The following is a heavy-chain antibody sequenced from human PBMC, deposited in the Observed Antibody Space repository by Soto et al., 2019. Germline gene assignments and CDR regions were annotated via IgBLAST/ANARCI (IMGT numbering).Heavy chain of an antibody. V-gene: IGHV1-24*01. J-gene: IGHJ5*02. CDR3: ATGPPSIVLPHNWFDP. D-gene: IGHD2-15*01. Sequence: AXVKVSCKVSGYTLTELSMHWVRQAPGKGLEWMGGFDPEDGETIYAQKFQGRVTMTEDTSTDTAYMELSSLRSEDTAVYYCATGPPSIVLPHNWFDPWGQGTLVTVSS. CDR2: FDPEDGET. CDR1: GYTLTELS.